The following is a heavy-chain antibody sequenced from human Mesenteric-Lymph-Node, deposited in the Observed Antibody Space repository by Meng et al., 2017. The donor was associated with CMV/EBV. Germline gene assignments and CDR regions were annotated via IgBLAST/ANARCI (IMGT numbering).Heavy chain of an antibody. D-gene: IGHD4-17*01. J-gene: IGHJ4*02. V-gene: IGHV4-4*02. CDR3: ARSYDYGDPFDY. Sequence: CAFSGGSISSSHWWSWVRQPPGKGLEWIGEIYHSGSTNYNLSLKSRVTISVDKSKNQFSLKLSSVTAADTAVYYCARSYDYGDPFDYWGQGTLVTVSS. CDR2: IYHSGST. CDR1: GGSISSSHW.